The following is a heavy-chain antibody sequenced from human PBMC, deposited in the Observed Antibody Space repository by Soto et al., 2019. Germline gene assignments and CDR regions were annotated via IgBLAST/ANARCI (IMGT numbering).Heavy chain of an antibody. CDR2: IYYSGTP. V-gene: IGHV4-59*08. Sequence: SETLSLTCTVAGGSISTDYWNWIRQPPGKGPEWIGYIYYSGTPNYNPSLKSRVTISLDTSKNQFSLKLNSVIAADTAVYYCVRLNFGGPGGLCDSWGRGTLVTVS. D-gene: IGHD4-17*01. CDR3: VRLNFGGPGGLCDS. CDR1: GGSISTDY. J-gene: IGHJ4*02.